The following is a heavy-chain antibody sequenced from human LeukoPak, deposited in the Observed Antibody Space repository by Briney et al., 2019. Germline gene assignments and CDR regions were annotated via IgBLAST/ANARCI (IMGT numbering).Heavy chain of an antibody. CDR1: GGTISTDN. Sequence: ASVKVSCKASGGTISTDNISWVRQAPGQGLEWMGRIIPIVGVAHYGQKFQGRVTITADKSTSTAYMELSSLRSEDTAVYYCAREEADSGYEPQNAFDIWGQGTMVTVSS. D-gene: IGHD5-12*01. J-gene: IGHJ3*02. V-gene: IGHV1-69*04. CDR3: AREEADSGYEPQNAFDI. CDR2: IIPIVGVA.